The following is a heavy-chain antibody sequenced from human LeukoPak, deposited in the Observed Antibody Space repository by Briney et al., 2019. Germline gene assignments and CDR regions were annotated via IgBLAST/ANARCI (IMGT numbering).Heavy chain of an antibody. CDR3: ASDGTFDI. D-gene: IGHD2-15*01. CDR1: GYTFTDYY. V-gene: IGHV1-2*02. CDR2: INPDSGVT. J-gene: IGHJ3*02. Sequence: ASVTVSCKASGYTFTDYYMHWVRQAPGQRLEWMGWINPDSGVTNYPQKCQGRVTMTRDTSSSTAYMELIRLRSDDTAVYYCASDGTFDIWGQGTMVTVSS.